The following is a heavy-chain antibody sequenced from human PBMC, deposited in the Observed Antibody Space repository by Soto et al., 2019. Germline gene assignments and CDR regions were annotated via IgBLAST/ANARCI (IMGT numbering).Heavy chain of an antibody. V-gene: IGHV4-59*01. CDR1: GGSISSYY. J-gene: IGHJ4*02. CDR2: IYYSGST. CDR3: ARVKTVTTWKGYYFDY. Sequence: PSETLSLTCPVSGGSISSYYWSWIRPPPGKGLEWIGYIYYSGSTNYNPSLKSRVTISVDTSKNQFSLKLSSVTAADTAVYYCARVKTVTTWKGYYFDYWGQGTLVTVSS. D-gene: IGHD4-17*01.